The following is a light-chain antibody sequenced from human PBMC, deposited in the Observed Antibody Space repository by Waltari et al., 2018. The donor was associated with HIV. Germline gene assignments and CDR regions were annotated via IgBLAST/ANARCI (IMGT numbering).Light chain of an antibody. CDR2: KAS. CDR3: QQYNNHWT. Sequence: DIQMTQSPSTLSASVGDSVTITCRASQSIISWLAWYQQKPGKAPKLLIYKASTLQSGVPSRFSGSGSATKFTLTISSLQPDDFATYYCQQYNNHWTFGQGTKVEIK. J-gene: IGKJ1*01. V-gene: IGKV1-5*03. CDR1: QSIISW.